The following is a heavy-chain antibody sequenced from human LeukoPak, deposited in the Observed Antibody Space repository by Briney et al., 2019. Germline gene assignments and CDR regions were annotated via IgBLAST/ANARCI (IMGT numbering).Heavy chain of an antibody. CDR1: GFTFSSYA. CDR3: AKGGGCSSTSCYTGGIDY. Sequence: GGSLRLSCAASGFTFSSYAMSWVRQAPGKGLEWVSAISGSGGSTYYADSVKGRFTISRDNSKNTLYLQMNSLRAEDTAVYYGAKGGGCSSTSCYTGGIDYWGQGTLVTVSS. V-gene: IGHV3-23*01. D-gene: IGHD2-2*02. J-gene: IGHJ4*02. CDR2: ISGSGGST.